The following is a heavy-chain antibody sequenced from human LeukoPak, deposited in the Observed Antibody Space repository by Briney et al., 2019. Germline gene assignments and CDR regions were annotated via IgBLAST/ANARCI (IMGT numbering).Heavy chain of an antibody. D-gene: IGHD6-19*01. CDR1: GDSVSSNSAA. CDR3: ARDQLRRSGWSNAFDI. CDR2: TYYRSKWYN. J-gene: IGHJ3*02. V-gene: IGHV6-1*01. Sequence: SQTLSLTCAISGDSVSSNSAAWNWIRQSPSRGLEWLGRTYYRSKWYNDYAVSVKSRITINPDTSKNQFSLQLNSVTPEDTAVYYCARDQLRRSGWSNAFDIWGQGTMVTVSS.